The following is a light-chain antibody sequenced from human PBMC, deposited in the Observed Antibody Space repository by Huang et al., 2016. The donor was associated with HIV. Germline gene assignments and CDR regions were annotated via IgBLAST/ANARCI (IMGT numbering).Light chain of an antibody. CDR1: QDISNY. J-gene: IGKJ2*01. Sequence: DIQMTQSPSSLSASVGDRVTITCQASQDISNYLNWYQQKPGKAPKLLIYGASKLETGVPSRFSGRGSGTDFTFTISSLQPEDIATYYCQRYDNLHPVTFGQGTKLEIK. CDR3: QRYDNLHPVT. CDR2: GAS. V-gene: IGKV1-33*01.